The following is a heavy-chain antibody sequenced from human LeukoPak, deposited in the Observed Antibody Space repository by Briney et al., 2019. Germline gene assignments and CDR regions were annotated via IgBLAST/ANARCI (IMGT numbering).Heavy chain of an antibody. CDR1: GGTFSSYA. CDR2: IIPIFGTA. J-gene: IGHJ4*02. V-gene: IGHV1-69*05. CDR3: ARGSLGLYYYDSSGYVHFDY. Sequence: ASVKVSCKASGGTFSSYAISWVRQAPGQGLEWMGRIIPIFGTANYAQKFQGRVTITTDESTSTAYMELSSLGSEDTAVYYCARGSLGLYYYDSSGYVHFDYWGQGTLVTVSS. D-gene: IGHD3-22*01.